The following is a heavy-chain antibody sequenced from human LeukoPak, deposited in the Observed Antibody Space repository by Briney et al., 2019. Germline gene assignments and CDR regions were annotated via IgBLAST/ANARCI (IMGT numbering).Heavy chain of an antibody. CDR3: ARIGYSNSCQDY. Sequence: PGGSLRLSCAASGFTFTNYWMTWVRQAPGKGLEWVANINQDGSVKYYVDSLKGRFTISRDNAKNSLFLQMNSLRAEDTAVYYCARIGYSNSCQDYWGQGTLVTVSS. CDR2: INQDGSVK. V-gene: IGHV3-7*01. CDR1: GFTFTNYW. D-gene: IGHD6-6*01. J-gene: IGHJ4*02.